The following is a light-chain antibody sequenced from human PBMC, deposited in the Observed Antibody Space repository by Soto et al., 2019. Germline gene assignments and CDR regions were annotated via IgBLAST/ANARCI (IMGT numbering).Light chain of an antibody. CDR3: QQRGNRPPWT. J-gene: IGKJ1*01. V-gene: IGKV3-11*01. CDR1: QSVGKY. Sequence: EIVMTQSPATLSLSPGASSPLSGRASQSVGKYLVWYQQKPGQAPRLLIYDASNRATGIPARFSGSGSGTDFTLTISSLEPEDFAVYYCQQRGNRPPWTFGQGTKVDIK. CDR2: DAS.